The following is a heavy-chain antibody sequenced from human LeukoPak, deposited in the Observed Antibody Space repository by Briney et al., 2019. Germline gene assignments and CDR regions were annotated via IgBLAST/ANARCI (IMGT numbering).Heavy chain of an antibody. J-gene: IGHJ4*02. V-gene: IGHV3-30*04. CDR2: ISFDGRDK. D-gene: IGHD3-16*01. CDR3: ARAYGGLIDY. CDR1: GFTFSSYA. Sequence: GGSLRLSCAASGFTFSSYAMSWVRQAPGKGLEWVALISFDGRDKQYADSVKGRFPISKDNSKNTLYLQMNSLSGDDTSMYFCARAYGGLIDYWGQGTLVTVSS.